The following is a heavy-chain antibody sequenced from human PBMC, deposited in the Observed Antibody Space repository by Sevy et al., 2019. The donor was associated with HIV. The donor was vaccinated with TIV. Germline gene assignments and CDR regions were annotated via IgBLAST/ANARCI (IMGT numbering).Heavy chain of an antibody. D-gene: IGHD2-8*01. V-gene: IGHV3-23*01. CDR1: GFAFNDNS. Sequence: GGSLRLSGAASGFAFNDNSMIWIRQAPGKGLEWVATLSFGCGKINYADSVKGRFTISRDNSKNSFYLQMDNLRVEDTALYYCAREGCTRPHDYWGQGTRVTVSS. J-gene: IGHJ4*02. CDR2: LSFGCGKI. CDR3: AREGCTRPHDY.